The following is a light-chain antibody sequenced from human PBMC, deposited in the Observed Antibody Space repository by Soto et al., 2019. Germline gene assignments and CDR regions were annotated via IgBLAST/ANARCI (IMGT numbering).Light chain of an antibody. CDR2: RAS. J-gene: IGKJ4*01. V-gene: IGKV1-5*03. CDR3: HRHETYPLA. CDR1: REIGTG. Sequence: TQMPHSPSTLSASVGASVSTTSRASREIGTGLAWFQQKPGRAPNLLIYRASTLARGVPSRFSGSGSGTEFTLTISSLQPDDFATYYCHRHETYPLAFGGGTKVDI.